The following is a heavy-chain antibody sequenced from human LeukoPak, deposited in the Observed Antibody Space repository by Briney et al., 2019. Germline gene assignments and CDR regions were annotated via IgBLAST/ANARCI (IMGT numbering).Heavy chain of an antibody. V-gene: IGHV1-69*13. CDR2: IIPIFGTA. CDR3: ARVLTYYDSSGYYEESFDY. J-gene: IGHJ4*02. CDR1: GGTFSSYA. D-gene: IGHD3-22*01. Sequence: ASVKVSSKASGGTFSSYAISWVRQAPGQGLEWMGGIIPIFGTANYAQKFQGRVTITADESTSTAYMELSSLRSEDTAVYYCARVLTYYDSSGYYEESFDYWGQGTLVTVSS.